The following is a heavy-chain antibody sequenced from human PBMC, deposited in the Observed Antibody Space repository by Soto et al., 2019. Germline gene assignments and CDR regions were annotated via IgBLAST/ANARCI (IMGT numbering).Heavy chain of an antibody. CDR1: RFTFSNYW. CDR2: IKQDGSEK. D-gene: IGHD4-17*01. Sequence: LRLSCAASRFTFSNYWMNWVRQAPGKGLEWVANIKQDGSEKYYGDSVKGRFTISRDNSKNTLYLQMNSLRAEDTAVYYCAKRTSPFDYWGQGTLVTVSS. CDR3: AKRTSPFDY. J-gene: IGHJ4*02. V-gene: IGHV3-7*03.